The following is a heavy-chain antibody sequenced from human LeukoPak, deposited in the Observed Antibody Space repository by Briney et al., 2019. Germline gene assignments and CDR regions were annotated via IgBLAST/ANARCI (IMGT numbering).Heavy chain of an antibody. D-gene: IGHD5-18*01. CDR3: ARGSRGYSYGYLSLHFDY. J-gene: IGHJ4*02. V-gene: IGHV1-3*01. Sequence: ASVKVSCKASGGTFTSYAISWVRQAPGQRLEGMGWINAGNGNTKYSQKFQGRVTITRDTSASTAYMELSSLRSEDAAVYYCARGSRGYSYGYLSLHFDYWGQGTLVTVSS. CDR2: INAGNGNT. CDR1: GGTFTSYA.